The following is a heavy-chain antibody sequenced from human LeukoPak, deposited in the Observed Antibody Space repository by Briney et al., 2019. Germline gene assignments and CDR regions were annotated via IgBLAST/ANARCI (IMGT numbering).Heavy chain of an antibody. D-gene: IGHD2-2*02. V-gene: IGHV3-33*01. J-gene: IGHJ4*02. CDR3: ARDSDYCSSTSCYTFDY. CDR1: GFTFSSYG. CDR2: IWYDGSNK. Sequence: GGSLRLSCAASGFTFSSYGMHWVRQAPGKGLEWVAVIWYDGSNKYYADSVKGRFTISRDNSKNTLYLQMNSLRAEDTAVYHCARDSDYCSSTSCYTFDYWGQGTLVTVPS.